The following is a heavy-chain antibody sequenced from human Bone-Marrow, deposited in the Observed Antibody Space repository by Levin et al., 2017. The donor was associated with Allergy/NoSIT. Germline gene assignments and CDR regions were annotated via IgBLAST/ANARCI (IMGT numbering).Heavy chain of an antibody. V-gene: IGHV3-7*01. CDR1: GFTLSSEW. CDR3: ARDGYGAMNY. CDR2: IKQDGSEK. J-gene: IGHJ4*02. Sequence: GGSLRLSCAASGFTLSSEWMSWVRQAPGKGLEWVANIKQDGSEKNYVDSVKGRFTISRDNAKNSLYLQMNRLRAEDTAVYYCARDGYGAMNYWGQGTLVTVSS. D-gene: IGHD4/OR15-4a*01.